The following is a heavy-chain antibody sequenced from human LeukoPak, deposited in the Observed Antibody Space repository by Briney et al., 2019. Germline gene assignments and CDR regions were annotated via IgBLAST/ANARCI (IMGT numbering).Heavy chain of an antibody. J-gene: IGHJ4*02. Sequence: GRSLRLSCAVSGFIFSDYGFHWVPQAPGKGLEWVAVTRFDGRIKQYADAVKGRFTISRDDSKNNRHLQINFLKSEHPSVYYCARWGGTRQYYFDYWGQGTLVTVSS. CDR2: TRFDGRIK. V-gene: IGHV3-33*01. CDR1: GFIFSDYG. CDR3: ARWGGTRQYYFDY. D-gene: IGHD1-1*01.